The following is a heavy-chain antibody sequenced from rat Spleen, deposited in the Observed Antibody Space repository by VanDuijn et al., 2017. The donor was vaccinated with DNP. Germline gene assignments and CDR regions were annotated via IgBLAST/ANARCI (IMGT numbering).Heavy chain of an antibody. CDR3: KKGPNYGGYSDYFDY. V-gene: IGHV4-2*01. J-gene: IGHJ2*01. D-gene: IGHD1-11*01. CDR1: GFNFNDHW. CDR2: INKDSSTI. Sequence: EVKLVESGGGLVQPGRSLKLSCAASGFNFNDHWMGWVRQAPGKGLEWIGQINKDSSTINYNPSLKDKFTISRDNAQNTLDLQMSKLGSEDTAIYCCKKGPNYGGYSDYFDYWGQGVMVTVSS.